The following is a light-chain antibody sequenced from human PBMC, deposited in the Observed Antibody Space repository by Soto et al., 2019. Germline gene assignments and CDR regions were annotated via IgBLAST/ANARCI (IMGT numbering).Light chain of an antibody. CDR2: DVS. CDR1: SSDVGGYNY. J-gene: IGLJ3*02. Sequence: QSALTQPRSVSGSPGQSVTISCTGTSSDVGGYNYVSWYQQHPGKAPKRMIYDVSKRPSGVPDRFSGAKSGHTASLTISGLQAEDEADYYCCSYAGSYTWVFGGGTKLTVL. CDR3: CSYAGSYTWV. V-gene: IGLV2-11*01.